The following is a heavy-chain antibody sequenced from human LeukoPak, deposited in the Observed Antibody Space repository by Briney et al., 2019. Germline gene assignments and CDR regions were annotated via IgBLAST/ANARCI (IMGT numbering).Heavy chain of an antibody. J-gene: IGHJ4*02. V-gene: IGHV3-30*02. D-gene: IGHD3-3*01. CDR3: AARRITIFGVAFDY. CDR2: IRYDGSNK. Sequence: GGSLRLSCAASGFTFSSCGMHWVRQAPGKGLEWVAFIRYDGSNKYYADSVKGRFTISRDNSKNTLYLQMNSLRAEDTAVYYCAARRITIFGVAFDYWGQGTLVTVSS. CDR1: GFTFSSCG.